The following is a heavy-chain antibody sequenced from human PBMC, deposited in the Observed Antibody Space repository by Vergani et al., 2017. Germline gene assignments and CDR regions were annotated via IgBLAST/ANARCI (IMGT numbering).Heavy chain of an antibody. Sequence: EVQLLQSGGGVIQPGGSVRLSCAVSGFTFSACPMTWVRQAPGKGLEWVSAISARYPSTYYKDSVKGRFTISRDNSKNMLYLQMNSLRAEDTAVYYCARLSYDTTPYLQGGYDCWGQGTLVSVSS. CDR1: GFTFSACP. J-gene: IGHJ4*02. D-gene: IGHD3-22*01. CDR3: ARLSYDTTPYLQGGYDC. CDR2: ISARYPST. V-gene: IGHV3-23*01.